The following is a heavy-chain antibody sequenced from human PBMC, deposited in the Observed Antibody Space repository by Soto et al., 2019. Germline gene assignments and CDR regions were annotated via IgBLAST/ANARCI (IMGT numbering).Heavy chain of an antibody. CDR1: GGSISSGGYS. D-gene: IGHD4-17*01. J-gene: IGHJ4*02. V-gene: IGHV4-30-2*01. CDR2: ISHSGST. CDR3: ASALLTTLHY. Sequence: QLQLQESGSGLVKPSQTLSLTCAVSGGSISSGGYSWSWIRQPPGKGLEWIGYISHSGSTYYNPSHKKRVTISVDRSKNQFSLKVSSVSAADTAVYYCASALLTTLHYWGQGTLVTVSS.